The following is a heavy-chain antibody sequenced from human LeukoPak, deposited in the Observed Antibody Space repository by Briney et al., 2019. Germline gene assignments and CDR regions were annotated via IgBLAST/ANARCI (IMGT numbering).Heavy chain of an antibody. V-gene: IGHV3-43*01. J-gene: IGHJ4*02. Sequence: GGSLRLSCAASGFTFDDYTMHWVRHAPGKGLEWVSLISWDGGSTYYAYSVKGRFTISRDNSKNSLYLQMNSLRTEDTALYYCAKEEVAAALDYWGQGTLVTVSS. D-gene: IGHD6-13*01. CDR3: AKEEVAAALDY. CDR2: ISWDGGST. CDR1: GFTFDDYT.